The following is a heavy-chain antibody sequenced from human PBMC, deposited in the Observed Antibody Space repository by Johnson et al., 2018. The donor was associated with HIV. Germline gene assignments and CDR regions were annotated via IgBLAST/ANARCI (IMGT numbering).Heavy chain of an antibody. CDR1: GFSFSSYG. V-gene: IGHV3-33*05. J-gene: IGHJ3*02. D-gene: IGHD6-13*01. CDR3: AAGGVPALDI. CDR2: ISYDGSNK. Sequence: VQLVESGGGVVQPGRSLRLSCAASGFSFSSYGMHWVRQAPGKGLEWVAVISYDGSNKYYADSVKGRFTISRDNSKNTVYMQMNSLRAEDTAVYYCAAGGVPALDIWGQGTMVTVSS.